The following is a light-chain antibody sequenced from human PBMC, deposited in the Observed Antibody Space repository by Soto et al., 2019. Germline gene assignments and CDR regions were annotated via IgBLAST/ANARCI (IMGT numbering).Light chain of an antibody. Sequence: EIVLTQSPATLSLSPGESATLSCRANQSVSSYLAWYQHKPGQAPRLLIYDASNRATGIPARFSGSGSGTDFTLTISSLEPEDFAVYYCQQRSNWPPTFGGGTKVETK. CDR1: QSVSSY. CDR2: DAS. V-gene: IGKV3-11*01. CDR3: QQRSNWPPT. J-gene: IGKJ4*01.